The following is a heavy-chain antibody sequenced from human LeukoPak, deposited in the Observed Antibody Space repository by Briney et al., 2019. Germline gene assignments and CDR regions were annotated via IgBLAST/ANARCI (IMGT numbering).Heavy chain of an antibody. V-gene: IGHV3-74*01. J-gene: IGHJ4*02. CDR1: GFSFSNSW. CDR3: ASDPHLATFWTGYPHS. CDR2: MKSDGTTT. D-gene: IGHD3/OR15-3a*01. Sequence: GGSLRLSCAASGFSFSNSWMHWVRQAPGRGLVCVSRMKSDGTTTDYTDSVTGQFTTSSENAKNTPFLQMNSLRPEDTALYYCASDPHLATFWTGYPHSWGQGTLVTVSS.